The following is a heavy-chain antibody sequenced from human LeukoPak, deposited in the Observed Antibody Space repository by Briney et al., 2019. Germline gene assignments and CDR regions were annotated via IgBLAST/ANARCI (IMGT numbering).Heavy chain of an antibody. CDR3: AKGLWFGEFHPFGY. CDR2: ISWNSGSI. J-gene: IGHJ4*02. V-gene: IGHV3-9*01. Sequence: GGSLRLSCAASGFTFDDYAMHWVRQAPGKGLEWVSGISWNSGSIGYADSVKGRFTISRDNAKNSLYLQMNSLRAEDTALYYCAKGLWFGEFHPFGYWGQGTLVTVSS. D-gene: IGHD3-10*01. CDR1: GFTFDDYA.